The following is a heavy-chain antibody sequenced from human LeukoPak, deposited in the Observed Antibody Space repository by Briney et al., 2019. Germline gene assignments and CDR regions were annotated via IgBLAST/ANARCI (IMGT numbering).Heavy chain of an antibody. CDR1: GFTFSSYW. J-gene: IGHJ4*02. D-gene: IGHD3-3*01. CDR3: ARDHDFWSGLPPNYFDY. V-gene: IGHV3-7*01. CDR2: IKQDGSEK. Sequence: PGGSLRLSCAASGFTFSSYWMSWVRQAPGKGLECVANIKQDGSEKYYVDSVKGRFTISRDNAKNSLYLQMNSLRAEDTAVYYCARDHDFWSGLPPNYFDYWGQGTLVTVSS.